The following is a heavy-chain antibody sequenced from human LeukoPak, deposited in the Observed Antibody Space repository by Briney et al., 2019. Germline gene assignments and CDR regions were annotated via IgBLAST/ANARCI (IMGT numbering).Heavy chain of an antibody. CDR1: GFTFSSYA. V-gene: IGHV3-23*01. D-gene: IGHD3-10*01. CDR3: AKGLLWFGELLFGMEERVNAFDI. CDR2: ITGSGGRT. J-gene: IGHJ3*02. Sequence: GGSLRLSCAASGFTFSSYAMNWVRQAPGKGLEWVSAITGSGGRTYYADSVKGRFTISRDNSKNTLYLQMNSLRAEDTAVYYCAKGLLWFGELLFGMEERVNAFDIWGQGTMVTVSS.